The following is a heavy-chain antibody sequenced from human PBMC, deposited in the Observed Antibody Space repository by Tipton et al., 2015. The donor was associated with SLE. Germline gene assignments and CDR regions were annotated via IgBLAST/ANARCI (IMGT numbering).Heavy chain of an antibody. CDR1: GGSFSGYY. CDR2: INHSGST. J-gene: IGHJ4*02. Sequence: GLVKPSETLSLTCAVYGGSFSGYYWSWIRQPPGKGLEWIGEINHSGSTNYNPSLKSRVTISVDTSKNQFSLKLSSVTAADTAVYYCARGGYDYVWGSFDYWGQGTLVTVSS. V-gene: IGHV4-34*01. D-gene: IGHD3-16*01. CDR3: ARGGYDYVWGSFDY.